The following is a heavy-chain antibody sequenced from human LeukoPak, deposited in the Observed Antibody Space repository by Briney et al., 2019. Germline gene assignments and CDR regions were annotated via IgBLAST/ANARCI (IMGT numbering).Heavy chain of an antibody. D-gene: IGHD6-19*01. CDR1: GYTFTGYY. CDR2: LNPNSGGT. J-gene: IGHJ4*02. V-gene: IGHV1-2*04. Sequence: ASVKVSCKASGYTFTGYYRHWVRQAPGQGLEWMGWLNPNSGGTNYAQKFQGWVTMTRDTSISTAYMELSRLRSDDTAVYYCARGAVAGYSDYWGQGTLVTVSS. CDR3: ARGAVAGYSDY.